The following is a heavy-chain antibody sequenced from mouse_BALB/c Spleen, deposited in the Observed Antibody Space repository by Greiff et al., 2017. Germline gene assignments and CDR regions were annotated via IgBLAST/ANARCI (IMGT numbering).Heavy chain of an antibody. V-gene: IGHV5-6-4*01. J-gene: IGHJ2*01. CDR3: TRGDGTLDY. CDR1: GFTFSSYP. Sequence: EVKLMESGGGLVKPGGSLKLSCAASGFTFSSYPMSWVRQTPEKRLEWVATISSGGSYTYYPDSVKGRFTISRDNAKNTLYLQMSSLKSEDTAMYYCTRGDGTLDYWGQGTTLTVSS. D-gene: IGHD2-1*01. CDR2: ISSGGSYT.